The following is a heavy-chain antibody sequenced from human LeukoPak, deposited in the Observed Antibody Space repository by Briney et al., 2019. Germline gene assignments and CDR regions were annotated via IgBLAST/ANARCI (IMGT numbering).Heavy chain of an antibody. CDR1: GGSISSGSYY. D-gene: IGHD3-22*01. Sequence: SETLSLTCTVSGGSISSGSYYWCWIRQPPGKGLEWIGEINHSGSTNYNPSLKSRVTISVDTSKNQFSLKLSSVTAADTAVYYCARLRLYDSSGLDIWGQGTMVTVSS. V-gene: IGHV4-39*07. J-gene: IGHJ3*02. CDR3: ARLRLYDSSGLDI. CDR2: INHSGST.